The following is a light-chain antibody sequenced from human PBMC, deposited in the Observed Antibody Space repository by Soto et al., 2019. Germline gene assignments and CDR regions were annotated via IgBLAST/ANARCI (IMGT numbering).Light chain of an antibody. V-gene: IGKV3-11*01. J-gene: IGKJ1*01. Sequence: EIVLTQSPATLSLSPGERATLSCRASQSVSSYLAWYQQKPCQAPRLLIYDASNRATGIPARFSGSWSGTDFTLTIRSLDPEDFAVYYCQQRSNRLTFGQGTKVEIK. CDR2: DAS. CDR3: QQRSNRLT. CDR1: QSVSSY.